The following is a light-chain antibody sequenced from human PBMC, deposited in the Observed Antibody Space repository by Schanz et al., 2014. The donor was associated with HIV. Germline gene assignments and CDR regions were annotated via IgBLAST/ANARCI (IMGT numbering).Light chain of an antibody. V-gene: IGLV2-14*03. CDR3: NSYSHSNTYV. CDR2: DVS. J-gene: IGLJ1*01. CDR1: SSDVGSYNY. Sequence: QSALTQPASVSGSPGQSITISCTGTSSDVGSYNYVSWYQQHPGKAPKLMIYDVSNRPSGVSNRFSGSKSGNTASLTISGLQAEDEADYYCNSYSHSNTYVFGSGTKLTVL.